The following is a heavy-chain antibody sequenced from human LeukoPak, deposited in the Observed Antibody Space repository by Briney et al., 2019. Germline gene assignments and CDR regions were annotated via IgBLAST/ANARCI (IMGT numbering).Heavy chain of an antibody. CDR2: ISADATTM. Sequence: PGGSLRLSCAASGFSFSDYYMSWLRQAPGKGLEWISYISADATTMYYGDSVKGRFIISRDNAKNSLHLQMNSLRVDGTAVYYCARVLGYSTGYYYFDHWGQGALVTVSS. V-gene: IGHV3-11*01. CDR1: GFSFSDYY. J-gene: IGHJ4*02. CDR3: ARVLGYSTGYYYFDH. D-gene: IGHD6-19*01.